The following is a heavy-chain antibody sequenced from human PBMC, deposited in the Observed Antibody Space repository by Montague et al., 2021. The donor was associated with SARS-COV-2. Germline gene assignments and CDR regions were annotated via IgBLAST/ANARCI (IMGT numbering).Heavy chain of an antibody. CDR2: IYYTGNT. CDR3: ARLKRYFDSSGSPSAFDF. J-gene: IGHJ3*01. D-gene: IGHD3-22*01. CDR1: GGSITNNIDY. V-gene: IGHV4-39*02. Sequence: SETLSLTCTVSGGSITNNIDYWAWIRQPPGKGLEWFGSIYYTGNTYYNPSLKSRVTISVVTSKNHFILKLSSVTAAETAVYYCARLKRYFDSSGSPSAFDFWGQGTKVTVSS.